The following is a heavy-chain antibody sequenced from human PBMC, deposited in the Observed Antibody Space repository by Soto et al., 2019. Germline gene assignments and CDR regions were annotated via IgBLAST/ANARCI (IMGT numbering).Heavy chain of an antibody. CDR1: GYTFTSYY. V-gene: IGHV1-46*01. Sequence: ASVKVSCKASGYTFTSYYIHWVRQAPGQGLEWMGIINPSGGSTNYAQKFQGRVTMTRDTSTSTVYMELSSLRSEDTAVYYCARHRRPGSGNWYGVDSWGRGSLVTVSS. J-gene: IGHJ4*02. CDR3: ARHRRPGSGNWYGVDS. CDR2: INPSGGST. D-gene: IGHD6-13*01.